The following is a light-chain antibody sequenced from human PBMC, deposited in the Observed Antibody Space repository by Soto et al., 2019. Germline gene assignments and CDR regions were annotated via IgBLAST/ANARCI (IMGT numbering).Light chain of an antibody. CDR2: GAS. CDR1: QSVTTN. J-gene: IGKJ5*01. V-gene: IGKV3-15*01. Sequence: EIVMTQSPATLSVSPGDRVTLSCRASQSVTTNLAWYQQKPGQAPRLLIYGASTRAPRIPARFSGSGSVTELTFTISSLQSEDFAVDYCQQYTIWPPITFGQGTRLEIK. CDR3: QQYTIWPPIT.